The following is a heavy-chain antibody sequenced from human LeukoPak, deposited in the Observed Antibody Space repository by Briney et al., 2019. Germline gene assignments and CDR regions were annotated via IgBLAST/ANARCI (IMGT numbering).Heavy chain of an antibody. CDR1: EYGFTNYY. J-gene: IGHJ4*02. CDR2: IQFSGGTT. CDR3: AREGYSSSWYDY. V-gene: IGHV1-46*01. Sequence: GASVKVSCKASEYGFTNYYIHWVRQAPGQGLEWMGAIQFSGGTTTYAQKFQGRVTMTTDTSTSTAYMELRSLRSDDTAVYYCAREGYSSSWYDYWGQGTLVTVSS. D-gene: IGHD6-13*01.